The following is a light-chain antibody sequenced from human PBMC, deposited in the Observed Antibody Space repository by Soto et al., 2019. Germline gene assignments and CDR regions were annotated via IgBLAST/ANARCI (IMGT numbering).Light chain of an antibody. V-gene: IGKV3-20*01. CDR1: QSVSSSY. CDR2: GAY. J-gene: IGKJ1*01. CDR3: QQYNNWPRT. Sequence: EIVLTQSPGTLSLSPGERATLSCRASQSVSSSYLAWYQQKPGQATRLIIYGAYSRATGIQDRFSGSGSGTDFTLTISSLQSEEFAVYYCQQYNNWPRTCGQGTKVDI.